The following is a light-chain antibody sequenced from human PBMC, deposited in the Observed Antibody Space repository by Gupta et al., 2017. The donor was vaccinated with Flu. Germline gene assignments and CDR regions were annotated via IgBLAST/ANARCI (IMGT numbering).Light chain of an antibody. CDR2: GAS. V-gene: IGKV3-20*01. Sequence: EIVLTQSPGTLSLSPGERATLSCRASQSVSSCYLAWYQQKPGQAPRPLIYGASSRATGIPDRFSGSGSGTDFTLTISRLEPEEFAVYYCQQYGSSPRTFGQGTKVEIK. CDR1: QSVSSCY. J-gene: IGKJ1*01. CDR3: QQYGSSPRT.